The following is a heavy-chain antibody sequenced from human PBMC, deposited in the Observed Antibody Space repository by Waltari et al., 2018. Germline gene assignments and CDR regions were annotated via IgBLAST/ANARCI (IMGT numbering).Heavy chain of an antibody. V-gene: IGHV5-10-1*03. CDR3: ARENYYDSSGFSVS. Sequence: EVRLVQSGAEVKKPGESLTISCQASGSPFSYYWIRWVRHLHGKGLEWMGKIDPADSETNYSPSFQGHVIISADKSSSTASLHWSSLKASDSATYYCARENYYDSSGFSVSWGQGTLVTVSS. CDR1: GSPFSYYW. CDR2: IDPADSET. J-gene: IGHJ5*02. D-gene: IGHD3-22*01.